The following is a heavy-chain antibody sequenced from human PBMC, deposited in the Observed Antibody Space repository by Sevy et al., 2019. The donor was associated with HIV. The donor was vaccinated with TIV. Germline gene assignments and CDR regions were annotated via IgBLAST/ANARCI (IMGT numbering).Heavy chain of an antibody. V-gene: IGHV3-15*01. CDR3: TTRIPNLYYYYYYMDV. J-gene: IGHJ6*03. CDR1: GFTFSNAW. CDR2: IKSKTDRGKT. Sequence: GGSLRLPCAASGFTFSNAWMSWVRQAPGKGLEWVGRIKSKTDRGKTDYAAPVKGRFTISRDDSKNTLYLQMNSLKTEDTAVYYCTTRIPNLYYYYYYMDVWGKGTTVTVSS. D-gene: IGHD2-15*01.